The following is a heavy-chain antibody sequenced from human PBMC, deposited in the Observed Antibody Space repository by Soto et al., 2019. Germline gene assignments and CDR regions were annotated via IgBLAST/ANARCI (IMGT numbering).Heavy chain of an antibody. CDR3: ARGGTTPYGMDV. CDR2: IIPIFGTA. Sequence: QVQLVQSGAEVKKPGSSVKVSCKASGGTFSSYAISWVRQAPGQGLEWMGGIIPIFGTANYAQKFQGRVNITPDESTSPAYNETSRPRSDDTAVYDCARGGTTPYGMDVWGQATTVTVSS. V-gene: IGHV1-69*05. D-gene: IGHD1-1*01. CDR1: GGTFSSYA. J-gene: IGHJ6*02.